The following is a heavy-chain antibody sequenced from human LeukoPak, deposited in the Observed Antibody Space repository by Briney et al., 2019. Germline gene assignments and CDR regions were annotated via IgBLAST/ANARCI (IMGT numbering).Heavy chain of an antibody. CDR3: ARENNSGWYRKAAFDY. D-gene: IGHD6-19*01. CDR2: INPNGGGT. Sequence: ASVKVSCKASGYTFTGYYMHWVRQAPGQGLEWMEWINPNGGGTNYAQKFQGRVTLTRDTSISTAYMEVSRLESDDTAVYYCARENNSGWYRKAAFDYWGQGTLVTVTS. V-gene: IGHV1-2*02. J-gene: IGHJ4*02. CDR1: GYTFTGYY.